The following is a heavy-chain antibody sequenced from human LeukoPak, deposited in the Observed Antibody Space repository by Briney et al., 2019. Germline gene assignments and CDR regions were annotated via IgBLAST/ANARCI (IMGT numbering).Heavy chain of an antibody. CDR1: GYTFTSYA. J-gene: IGHJ4*02. CDR3: AMPEPSYYYDSSGYWGFDY. V-gene: IGHV7-4-1*02. D-gene: IGHD3-22*01. Sequence: ASVKVSCKASGYTFTSYAMNWVRQAPGQGLEWMGWINTNTGNPTYAQGFTGRFVFPLDTSVSTAYLQISSLKAEDTAVYYCAMPEPSYYYDSSGYWGFDYWGQGTLVTVSS. CDR2: INTNTGNP.